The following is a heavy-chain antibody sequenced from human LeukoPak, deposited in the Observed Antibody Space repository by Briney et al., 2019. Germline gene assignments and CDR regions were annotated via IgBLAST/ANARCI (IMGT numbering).Heavy chain of an antibody. J-gene: IGHJ4*02. CDR3: ARREYYHDSSGYGTFDY. D-gene: IGHD3-22*01. V-gene: IGHV4-39*01. CDR2: IYYSGST. CDR1: GGSISSSSYY. Sequence: SETLSLTCTVSGGSISSSSYYWGWIRQPPGKGLEWIGSIYYSGSTYYNPSLKSRVTISVDTSKNQFSLKLSSVTAADTAVYYCARREYYHDSSGYGTFDYWGQGTLVTVSS.